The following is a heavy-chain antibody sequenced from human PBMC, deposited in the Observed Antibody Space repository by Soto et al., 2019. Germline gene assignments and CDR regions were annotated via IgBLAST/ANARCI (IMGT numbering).Heavy chain of an antibody. CDR1: GYTVTGYY. CDR2: INPNSGGT. J-gene: IGHJ6*02. Sequence: ASVKVSCKASGYTVTGYYMHWVRQAPGQGLEWMGWINPNSGGTNYAQKFQGRVTMTRDTSISTAYMELSRLRSDDTAVYYCAREPLFGVVIMDYYYGMDVWGQGTTVTVSS. D-gene: IGHD3-3*01. V-gene: IGHV1-2*02. CDR3: AREPLFGVVIMDYYYGMDV.